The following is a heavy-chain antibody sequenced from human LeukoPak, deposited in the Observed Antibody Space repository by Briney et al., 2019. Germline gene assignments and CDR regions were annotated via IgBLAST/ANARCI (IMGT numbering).Heavy chain of an antibody. V-gene: IGHV4-61*05. D-gene: IGHD4-17*01. J-gene: IGHJ4*02. CDR3: ARADFTVLDY. CDR2: IYYSGST. Sequence: PSETLSLTCTVSGGSISSSSYYWGWIRQPPGKGLEWIGYIYYSGSTNYNPSLKSRVTISVDTSKNQFSLKLSSVTAADTAVYYCARADFTVLDYWGQGTLVTVSS. CDR1: GGSISSSSYY.